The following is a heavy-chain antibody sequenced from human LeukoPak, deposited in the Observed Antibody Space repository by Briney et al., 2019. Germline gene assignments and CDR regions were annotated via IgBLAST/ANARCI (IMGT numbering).Heavy chain of an antibody. J-gene: IGHJ6*04. CDR1: GFTFSNYA. CDR2: ISDHGSEK. Sequence: GGSLRLSCAASGFTFSNYAIQWVRQAPGKGLEWVAVISDHGSEKYYADSVRGRFTISRDNAKNSLYLQMNSLRAEDTAVYYCAELGITMIGGVWGKGTTVTISS. D-gene: IGHD3-10*02. V-gene: IGHV3-30*18. CDR3: AELGITMIGGV.